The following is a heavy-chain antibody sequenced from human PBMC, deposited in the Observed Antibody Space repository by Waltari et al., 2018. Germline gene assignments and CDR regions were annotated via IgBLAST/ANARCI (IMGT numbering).Heavy chain of an antibody. Sequence: QVQLQESGPGLVKPSETLSLTCAVSGHSVSSTYYWGWIRQSPGKGLEWIASTYHNGNTYYDTSLKSRVRLSLDTSKNRFSLNLRSVTAADTALYYCAAFLPDWGRGTDYWGQGILITVSS. CDR3: AAFLPDWGRGTDY. V-gene: IGHV4-38-2*01. J-gene: IGHJ4*02. CDR1: GHSVSSTYY. D-gene: IGHD7-27*01. CDR2: TYHNGNT.